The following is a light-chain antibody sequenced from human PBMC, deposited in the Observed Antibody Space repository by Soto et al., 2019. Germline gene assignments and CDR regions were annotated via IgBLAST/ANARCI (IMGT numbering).Light chain of an antibody. CDR1: NIGSKS. J-gene: IGLJ2*01. V-gene: IGLV3-21*01. CDR3: QVWGIGVV. Sequence: SYELTQPPSVSVAPGKTARITCGGNNIGSKSVHWYQQKPGQAPVLVIYYDSDRPSGIPERFSGSNSGNTATLTISRVEAGDEADYYCQVWGIGVVFGGGTKLTVL. CDR2: YDS.